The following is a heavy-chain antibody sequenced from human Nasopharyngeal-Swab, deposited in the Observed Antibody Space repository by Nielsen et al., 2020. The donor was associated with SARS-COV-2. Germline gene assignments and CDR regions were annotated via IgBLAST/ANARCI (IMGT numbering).Heavy chain of an antibody. CDR2: IYPGDSDT. J-gene: IGHJ4*02. V-gene: IGHV5-51*01. Sequence: GGSLRLSCKGSGYSFTSYWIGWVRQMPGKGLEWMGIIYPGDSDTRYSPSFQGQVTISADKSISTAYLQWSSLKASDTAMYYCARPVDTAMVYYFDYWGQGTLVTVSS. CDR1: GYSFTSYW. CDR3: ARPVDTAMVYYFDY. D-gene: IGHD5-18*01.